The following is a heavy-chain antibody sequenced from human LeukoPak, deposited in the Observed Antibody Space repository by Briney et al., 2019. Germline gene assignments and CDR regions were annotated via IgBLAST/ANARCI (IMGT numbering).Heavy chain of an antibody. CDR3: ARGPTVTTKTFDY. CDR1: GGSISSFY. J-gene: IGHJ4*02. D-gene: IGHD4-17*01. CDR2: IYYSGST. Sequence: ASETLSPTCTVSGGSISSFYWSWIRQPPGKGLEWIGYIYYSGSTNYNPSFKSRVTMSVDTSKNQFSLKLSPVTAADTAVYYCARGPTVTTKTFDYWGQGTLVTVSS. V-gene: IGHV4-59*01.